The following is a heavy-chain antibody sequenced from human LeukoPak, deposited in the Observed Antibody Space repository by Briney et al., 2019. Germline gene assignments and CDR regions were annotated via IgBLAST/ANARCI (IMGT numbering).Heavy chain of an antibody. CDR3: ARVQRGYSYNPLGYYYYYMDV. Sequence: GGSLRLSCAASGFTFRSYAMSWVRQAPGKGLEWVANIKQDGSEKYYVGSVKGRFTISRDNAKNSLYLQMNSLRAEDTAVYYCARVQRGYSYNPLGYYYYYMDVWGKGTTVTVSS. D-gene: IGHD5-18*01. V-gene: IGHV3-7*01. CDR2: IKQDGSEK. CDR1: GFTFRSYA. J-gene: IGHJ6*03.